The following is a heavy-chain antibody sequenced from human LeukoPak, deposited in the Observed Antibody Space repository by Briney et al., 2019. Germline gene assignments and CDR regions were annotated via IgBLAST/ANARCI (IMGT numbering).Heavy chain of an antibody. CDR3: ARQLMVTHPILYYYYYGMDV. D-gene: IGHD5-18*01. Sequence: SETLSLTCAVYGGSFSGYYWSWIRQPPGKGLEWIGEINHSGSTNYNPSLKSRVTISVDTSKNQFSLKLSSVTAADTAVYYCARQLMVTHPILYYYYYGMDVWGQGTTVTVSS. V-gene: IGHV4-34*01. CDR1: GGSFSGYY. CDR2: INHSGST. J-gene: IGHJ6*02.